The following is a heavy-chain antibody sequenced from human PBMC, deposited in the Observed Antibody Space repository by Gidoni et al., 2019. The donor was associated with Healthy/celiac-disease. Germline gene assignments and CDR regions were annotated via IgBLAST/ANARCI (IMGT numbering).Heavy chain of an antibody. D-gene: IGHD3-3*01. J-gene: IGHJ5*02. CDR3: AHNASFGVVIIENWFDP. CDR1: VFSLSTSGVG. Sequence: QITLKESGPTLVKPTQTLTLTCTFSVFSLSTSGVGVGWIRQPPGKALEWLALIYWNDDKRYSPSLKSRLTITKDTSKNQVVLTMTNMDPVDTATYYCAHNASFGVVIIENWFDPGGQGTLVTVSS. CDR2: IYWNDDK. V-gene: IGHV2-5*01.